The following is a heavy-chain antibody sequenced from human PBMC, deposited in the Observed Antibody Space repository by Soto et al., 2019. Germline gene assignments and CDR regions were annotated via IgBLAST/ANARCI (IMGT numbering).Heavy chain of an antibody. Sequence: ASVKVSCKASGYTFGTSAMNWVRQAPGQRLEWMGWINPGNGNTKYSQKFQDRLTITWDTSASTAYMELSRLTSEDTAVYYCARDYYDFWSGFSSSNYGMDLWG. CDR3: ARDYYDFWSGFSSSNYGMDL. V-gene: IGHV1-3*01. D-gene: IGHD3-3*01. CDR2: INPGNGNT. J-gene: IGHJ6*02. CDR1: GYTFGTSA.